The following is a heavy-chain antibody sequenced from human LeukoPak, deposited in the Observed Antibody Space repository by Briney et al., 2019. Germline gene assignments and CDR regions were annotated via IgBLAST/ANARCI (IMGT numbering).Heavy chain of an antibody. CDR2: INHSGST. V-gene: IGHV4-34*01. J-gene: IGHJ4*02. CDR3: ARGRKARYYFDY. CDR1: GGSFSGYY. Sequence: SETLSLTCAVYGGSFSGYYWSWIRQPPGKGLEWIGEINHSGSTNYNPPLKSRVTISVDTSKNQFSLKLSSVTAADTAVYYCARGRKARYYFDYWGQGTLVTVSS.